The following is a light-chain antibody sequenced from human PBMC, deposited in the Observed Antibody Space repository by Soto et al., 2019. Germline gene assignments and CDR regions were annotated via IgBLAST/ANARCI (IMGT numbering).Light chain of an antibody. CDR3: ATWDSSLSVVV. V-gene: IGLV1-51*02. CDR1: SANIGSNF. J-gene: IGLJ3*02. Sequence: QSVLTQPPSVSAAPGQKVTMSCSGSSANIGSNFVSWHQHPPGTAPNLLIYENNRRRSGVSDRFSGSKSGTSATLDITGLQTGDEADYYCATWDSSLSVVVFGGGTTLTVL. CDR2: ENN.